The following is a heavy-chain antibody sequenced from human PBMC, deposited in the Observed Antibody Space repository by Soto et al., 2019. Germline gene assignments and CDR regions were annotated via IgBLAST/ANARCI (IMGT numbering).Heavy chain of an antibody. V-gene: IGHV4-4*07. CDR3: ARGMGRYFDL. CDR2: LSASGRT. D-gene: IGHD2-8*01. Sequence: PSETLSLTCAISGDSIGNFYWSWIRQPAGKGLESLGRLSASGRTNYNPSLQSRVTMSLDRSKNRFSLRLTSVSAADTAVYFCARGMGRYFDLWGRGTLVTVSS. CDR1: GDSIGNFY. J-gene: IGHJ2*01.